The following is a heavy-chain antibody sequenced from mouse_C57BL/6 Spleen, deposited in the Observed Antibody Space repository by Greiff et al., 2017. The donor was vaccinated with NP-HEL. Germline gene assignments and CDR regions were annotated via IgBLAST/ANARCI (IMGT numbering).Heavy chain of an antibody. J-gene: IGHJ3*01. Sequence: EVKLMESGGGLVQPGGSLSLSCAASGFTFTDYYMSWVRQPPGKALEWLGFIRNKANGYTTEYSASVKGRFTISRDNSQSILYLQMNALRAEDSATYYCARSEKLLRSFAYWGQGTLVTVSA. CDR2: IRNKANGYTT. CDR1: GFTFTDYY. D-gene: IGHD1-1*01. CDR3: ARSEKLLRSFAY. V-gene: IGHV7-3*01.